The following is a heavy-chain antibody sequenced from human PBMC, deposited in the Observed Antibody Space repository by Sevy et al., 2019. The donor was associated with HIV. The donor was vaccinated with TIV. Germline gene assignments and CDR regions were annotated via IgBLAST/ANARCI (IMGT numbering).Heavy chain of an antibody. D-gene: IGHD2-2*01. J-gene: IGHJ4*02. CDR1: GFTFSSYA. CDR3: ARDKWAVVVPAATFDY. CDR2: ISYDGSNK. Sequence: GGSLRLSCAASGFTFSSYAMHWVRQAPGKGLEWVAVISYDGSNKYYADSVKGRFTISRDNSKNTLYLQMNSLRAEDTAVYYCARDKWAVVVPAATFDYWGQGTLVTVSS. V-gene: IGHV3-30-3*01.